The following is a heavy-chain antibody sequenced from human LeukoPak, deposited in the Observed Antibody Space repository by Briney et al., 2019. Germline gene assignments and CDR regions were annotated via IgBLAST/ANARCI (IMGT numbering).Heavy chain of an antibody. CDR2: ISSSGSAI. J-gene: IGHJ4*02. CDR3: VRVKGSYFDY. D-gene: IGHD2-15*01. CDR1: GFPLSSYS. V-gene: IGHV3-48*01. Sequence: GGSLRLSCAASGFPLSSYSINWVRQAPGKGLEWVSYISSSGSAIYYVDSVKGRFTVSRDNAKNSLFLQMNSPRAEDTAVYYCVRVKGSYFDYWAQGALVTVSS.